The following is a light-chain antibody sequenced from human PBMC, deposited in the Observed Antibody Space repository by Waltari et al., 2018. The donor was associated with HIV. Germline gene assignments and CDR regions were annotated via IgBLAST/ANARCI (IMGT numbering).Light chain of an antibody. CDR2: EDT. V-gene: IGLV2-14*01. CDR3: SSYTGNRTLV. J-gene: IGLJ3*02. Sequence: QSALTQPASVSGSPGQSVTISCIGTTSAVGPSNYVSWYQHRPGTAPNIIISEDTSRPSGLPHRFSGSKAGNTASLTISGLQAEDEADYYCSSYTGNRTLVFGGGTQLTVL. CDR1: TSAVGPSNY.